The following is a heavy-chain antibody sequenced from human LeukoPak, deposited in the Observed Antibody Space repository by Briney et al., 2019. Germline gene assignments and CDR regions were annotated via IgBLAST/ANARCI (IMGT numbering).Heavy chain of an antibody. Sequence: GGSLRLSCAASGFTFSGYGMHWVRQAPGKGLEWVAFIRNDGSNKYYADSVKGRFTVSRENSKNTLYLQINSLRAEDTAVYYCAKDSPQLVPDYWGQGTLVTVSS. J-gene: IGHJ4*02. CDR1: GFTFSGYG. CDR3: AKDSPQLVPDY. D-gene: IGHD6-13*01. CDR2: IRNDGSNK. V-gene: IGHV3-30*02.